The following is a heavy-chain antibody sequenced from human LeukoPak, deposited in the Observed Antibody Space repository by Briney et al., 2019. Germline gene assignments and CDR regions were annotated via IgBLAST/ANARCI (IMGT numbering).Heavy chain of an antibody. Sequence: ASVKVSCKTSGYIFTDYAIVWVRQAPGQGLKWIGWVGTYDGNTNYAQKLQGRVTMTTDTSTSTAYMELRSLRSDDTAVYYCARTLADYYGSSTEYFQHWGQGTLVTVSS. D-gene: IGHD3-10*01. CDR1: GYIFTDYA. J-gene: IGHJ1*01. CDR2: VGTYDGNT. CDR3: ARTLADYYGSSTEYFQH. V-gene: IGHV1-18*01.